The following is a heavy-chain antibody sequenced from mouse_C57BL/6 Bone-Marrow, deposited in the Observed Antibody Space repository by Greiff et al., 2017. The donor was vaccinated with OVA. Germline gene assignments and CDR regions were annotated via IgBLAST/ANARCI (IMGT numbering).Heavy chain of an antibody. CDR3: ASPYGYDGSWFAY. V-gene: IGHV1-64*01. D-gene: IGHD2-2*01. CDR2: IHPNSGST. CDR1: GYTFTSYW. Sequence: QVQLQQPGAELVKPGASVKLSCKASGYTFTSYWMHWVKQRPGPGLEWIGMIHPNSGSTNYNEKFKSKATLTVDKSSSTASMQLSSLTSEDSAVYYCASPYGYDGSWFAYWGQGTLVTVSA. J-gene: IGHJ3*01.